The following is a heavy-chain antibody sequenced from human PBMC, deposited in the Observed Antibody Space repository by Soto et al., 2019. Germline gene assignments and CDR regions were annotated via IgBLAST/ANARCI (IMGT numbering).Heavy chain of an antibody. CDR1: GGTFSSYA. CDR3: ARVFDCLVSHRHIDAFDI. Sequence: GASVKVSCKASGGTFSSYAISWVRQAPGQGLEWMGGIIPIFGTANYAQKFQGRVTITADESTSTAYMELSSLRSEDTAVYYCARVFDCLVSHRHIDAFDIWGQAIMVTVS. CDR2: IIPIFGTA. D-gene: IGHD3-16*02. J-gene: IGHJ3*02. V-gene: IGHV1-69*13.